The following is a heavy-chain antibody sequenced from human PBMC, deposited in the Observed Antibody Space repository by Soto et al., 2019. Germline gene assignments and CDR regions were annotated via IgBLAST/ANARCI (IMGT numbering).Heavy chain of an antibody. D-gene: IGHD3-22*01. V-gene: IGHV3-53*01. CDR2: IYSGGST. CDR3: ARAEYYDSSGYYAFDI. Sequence: GGSLRLSCAASGFTVSSNYMSWVRQAPGKGLEWVSVIYSGGSTDYADSVKGRFTISRDNSENTLYLQMNSLRAEDTAVYYCARAEYYDSSGYYAFDIWGQGTMVTVSS. J-gene: IGHJ3*02. CDR1: GFTVSSNY.